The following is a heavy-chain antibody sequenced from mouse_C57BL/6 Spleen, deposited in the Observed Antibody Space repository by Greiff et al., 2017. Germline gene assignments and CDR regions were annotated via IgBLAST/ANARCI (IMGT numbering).Heavy chain of an antibody. CDR1: GYTFTDYN. D-gene: IGHD2-3*01. CDR3: ARRDGYWFAY. V-gene: IGHV1-18*01. J-gene: IGHJ3*01. Sequence: EVQLQQSGPELVKPGASVKIPCKASGYTFTDYNMDWVKQSHGKSLEWIGDFNPNNGGTIYNQKFKGKATLTVDKSSSTAYMELRSLTSEDTAVYYCARRDGYWFAYWGQGTLVTVSA. CDR2: FNPNNGGT.